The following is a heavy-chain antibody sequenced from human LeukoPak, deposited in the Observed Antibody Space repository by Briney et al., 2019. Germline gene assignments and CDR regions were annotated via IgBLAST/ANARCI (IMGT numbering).Heavy chain of an antibody. CDR1: GGSISSSSYY. CDR3: ASSGYDLWSGYYPAYYFDY. D-gene: IGHD3-3*01. CDR2: IYYSGST. J-gene: IGHJ4*02. Sequence: SETLSLTCTVSGGSISSSSYYWGWIRQPPGKGLEWIGSIYYSGSTYYNPSLKSRVTISVDTSKNQFSLKLSSVTAADTAVYYCASSGYDLWSGYYPAYYFDYWGQGTLVTVSS. V-gene: IGHV4-39*07.